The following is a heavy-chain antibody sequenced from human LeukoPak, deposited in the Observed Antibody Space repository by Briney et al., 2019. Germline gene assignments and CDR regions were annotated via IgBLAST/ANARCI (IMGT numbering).Heavy chain of an antibody. V-gene: IGHV3-21*01. Sequence: GGSLRLSCAASGFTFSSYTMNWVRQAPGKGLEWVSSIRTSSPYIYYADSVKGRFTISRDDAKNSLYLQMNSLRAEDTAVYYCARDLNDYGDYRGSFGGFDYWGQGTLVTVSS. J-gene: IGHJ4*02. CDR1: GFTFSSYT. CDR2: IRTSSPYI. CDR3: ARDLNDYGDYRGSFGGFDY. D-gene: IGHD4-17*01.